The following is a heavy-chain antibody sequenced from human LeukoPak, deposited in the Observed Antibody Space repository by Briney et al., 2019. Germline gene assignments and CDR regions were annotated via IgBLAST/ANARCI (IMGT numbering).Heavy chain of an antibody. J-gene: IGHJ4*02. CDR1: GFTFSGYW. Sequence: GGSLRLSCTASGFTFSGYWMHWVRQVPGKGLVWVSYIKSDGTTTNYADSVKGRFTISRDNAKITLYLQMNSLRVEDTAVYYCVRESGYTYGLWGQGSLVTVSS. CDR3: VRESGYTYGL. V-gene: IGHV3-74*01. CDR2: IKSDGTTT. D-gene: IGHD5-24*01.